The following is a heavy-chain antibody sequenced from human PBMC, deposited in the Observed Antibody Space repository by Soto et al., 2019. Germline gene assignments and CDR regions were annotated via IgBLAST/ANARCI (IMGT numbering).Heavy chain of an antibody. Sequence: QVQLVQSGAEVKKPGSSVKVSCKASGGTFSSYAISWVRQAPGQGLEWMGGIIPIFGTANYAQKFQGRVTLTADESTSTAYMELSSLRSEDTAVYYCARPIVVVPAAADYYYGMDVWGQGTTVTVSS. D-gene: IGHD2-2*01. CDR3: ARPIVVVPAAADYYYGMDV. V-gene: IGHV1-69*01. CDR1: GGTFSSYA. J-gene: IGHJ6*02. CDR2: IIPIFGTA.